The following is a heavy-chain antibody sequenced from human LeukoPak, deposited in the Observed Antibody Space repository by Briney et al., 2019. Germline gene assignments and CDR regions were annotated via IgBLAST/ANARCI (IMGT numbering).Heavy chain of an antibody. CDR2: INAGNGST. J-gene: IGHJ4*02. CDR1: GYTFTSYA. CDR3: ASTPYSSPLGYFDY. Sequence: ASVKVSCKASGYTFTSYAMHWVRQAPGQRLGWMGWINAGNGSTKYSQKFQGRVTITRDTSASTAYMELSSLRSEDTAVYYCASTPYSSPLGYFDYWGQGTLVTVSS. V-gene: IGHV1-3*01. D-gene: IGHD6-13*01.